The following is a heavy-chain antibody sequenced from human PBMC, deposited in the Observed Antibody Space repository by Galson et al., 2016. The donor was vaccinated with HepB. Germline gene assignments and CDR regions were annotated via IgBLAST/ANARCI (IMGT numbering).Heavy chain of an antibody. J-gene: IGHJ5*02. CDR2: IYPGDSDS. D-gene: IGHD2-2*02. CDR3: ARRLCSSSSCYSGWLDP. V-gene: IGHV5-51*01. Sequence: SGAEVKKPGESLKISCKASGYTFTSYWIGWVRQMPGKGLEWMGFIYPGDSDSMCSPSFQGQVTISADNSISTAYPQWSSLKASDTAICYCARRLCSSSSCYSGWLDPWGQGTLVTVSS. CDR1: GYTFTSYW.